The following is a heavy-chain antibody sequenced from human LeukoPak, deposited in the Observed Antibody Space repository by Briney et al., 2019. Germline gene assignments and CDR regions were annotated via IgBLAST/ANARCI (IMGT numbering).Heavy chain of an antibody. D-gene: IGHD3-22*01. CDR3: ARDPTKTDYYDSSGYYYGRAFDI. CDR2: INPTGTGT. CDR1: GYTFINNW. J-gene: IGHJ3*02. Sequence: ASVKVSRKASGYTFINNWMHWVRQAPGQGLEWIGLINPTGTGTLYAQKFQGRVTMTRDMSTSTVYMELSSLRSEDTAVYYCARDPTKTDYYDSSGYYYGRAFDIWGQGTMVTVSS. V-gene: IGHV1-46*01.